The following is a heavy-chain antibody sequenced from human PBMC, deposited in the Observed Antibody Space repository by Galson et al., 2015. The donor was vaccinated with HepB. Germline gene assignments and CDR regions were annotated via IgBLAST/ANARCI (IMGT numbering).Heavy chain of an antibody. CDR1: GFTFSSYA. J-gene: IGHJ4*02. CDR2: ISGSGGST. V-gene: IGHV3-23*01. Sequence: SLRHSCAASGFTFSSYAMSWVRQAPGKGLEWVSAISGSGGSTYYADSVKGRFTISRDNSKNTLYLQMNSLRAEDTAVYYCARVGGTTVRGVHPVFDYWAREPWSPSPQ. CDR3: ARVGGTTVRGVHPVFDY. D-gene: IGHD3-10*01.